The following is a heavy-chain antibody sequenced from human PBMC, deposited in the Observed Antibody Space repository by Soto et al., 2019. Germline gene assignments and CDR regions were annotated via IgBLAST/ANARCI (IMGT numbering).Heavy chain of an antibody. CDR1: GYTFTSYD. CDR3: ARCRGYSGYDFDY. J-gene: IGHJ4*02. D-gene: IGHD5-12*01. Sequence: QVQLVQSGAEVKKPGASVKVSCKASGYTFTSYDINWVRQATGQGLEWMGWMNPNSGNTGYAQKFQARVTKTRNTSISTAYMELSSMRSEDTAVYYCARCRGYSGYDFDYWGQGPLVTVSS. V-gene: IGHV1-8*01. CDR2: MNPNSGNT.